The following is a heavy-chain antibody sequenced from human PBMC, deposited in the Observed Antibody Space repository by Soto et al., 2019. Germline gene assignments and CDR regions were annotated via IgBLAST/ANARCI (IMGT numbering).Heavy chain of an antibody. J-gene: IGHJ4*02. CDR1: GGSFSGYY. V-gene: IGHV4-34*01. CDR3: AGQPYKWKDYAGRLDY. Sequence: QVQLQQWGAGLLKPSETLSLTCAVYGGSFSGYYWSWIRKPPGKGLERIGEINHSGITNYNPSLNSWVTIPVDTSKKQFSLKLSSVTAADTAGYYCAGQPYKWKDYAGRLDYWGPGTLVTCSS. CDR2: INHSGIT. D-gene: IGHD1-1*01.